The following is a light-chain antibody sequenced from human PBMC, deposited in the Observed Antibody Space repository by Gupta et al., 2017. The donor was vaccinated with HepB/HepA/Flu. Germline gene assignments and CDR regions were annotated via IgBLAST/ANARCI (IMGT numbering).Light chain of an antibody. V-gene: IGKV1-5*03. CDR3: RHENSYPVT. J-gene: IGKJ4*01. CDR1: QSISSW. Sequence: DIQMTQSPSTLSASVGDRVTITCRASQSISSWLAWYQQKPGKAPKVLIYKASSLESGVPSRFSGRGSGTEFTLSIIRLQPDDFASYYCRHENSYPVTFGGGTKVEI. CDR2: KAS.